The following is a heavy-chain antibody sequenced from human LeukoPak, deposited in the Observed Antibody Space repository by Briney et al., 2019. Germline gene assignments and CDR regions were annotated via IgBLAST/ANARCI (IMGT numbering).Heavy chain of an antibody. D-gene: IGHD2-21*02. CDR2: ISSSSSTI. CDR3: ATTHIVVVTASTISDY. J-gene: IGHJ4*02. CDR1: GFTFSSYS. V-gene: IGHV3-48*04. Sequence: GGSLRLSCAASGFTFSSYSMNWVRQAPGQGLEWVSYISSSSSTIYYADSVKGRFTISRDNAKNSLYLQMNSLRAEDTAVYYCATTHIVVVTASTISDYWGQGTLVTVSS.